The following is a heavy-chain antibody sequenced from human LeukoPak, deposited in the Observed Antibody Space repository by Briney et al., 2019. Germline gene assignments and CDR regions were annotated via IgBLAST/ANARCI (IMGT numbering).Heavy chain of an antibody. V-gene: IGHV3-23*01. D-gene: IGHD3-10*01. CDR1: GFTFSSYA. Sequence: GGSLRLSCAASGFTFSSYAMSWVRQAPGKGLEWVSAISGSGGSAYYADSVKGRFTISRDNSKNTLYLQMNSLRAEDTAVYYCAKGPSRVAGRSYFDYWGQGTLVTVSS. CDR2: ISGSGGSA. J-gene: IGHJ4*02. CDR3: AKGPSRVAGRSYFDY.